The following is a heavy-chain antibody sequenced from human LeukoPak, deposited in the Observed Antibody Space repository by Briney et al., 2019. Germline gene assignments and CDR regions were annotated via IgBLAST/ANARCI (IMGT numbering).Heavy chain of an antibody. CDR2: IHPGDSHT. Sequence: GESLKISCEGSGYTFTKYWIGWVRQMPGKGLEWMGIIHPGDSHTWYSPSFQGQVTISADKSISMAYLQWSSLKASDTAMYFCARQPGMTAKSLYFDLWGRGTLVTVSS. J-gene: IGHJ2*01. D-gene: IGHD2-2*01. V-gene: IGHV5-51*01. CDR3: ARQPGMTAKSLYFDL. CDR1: GYTFTKYW.